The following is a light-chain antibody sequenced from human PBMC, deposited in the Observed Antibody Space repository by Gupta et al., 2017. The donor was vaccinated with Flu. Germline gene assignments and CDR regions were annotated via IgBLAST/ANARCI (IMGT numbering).Light chain of an antibody. Sequence: EVVLTQSPATLSLTPGERATLSCRASQSVSNYLAWYQQKPGQAPRLLIYDVFNRATGVPARFSGSGSETDFTLTISSLEPEDFAVYYCLQRSNWPYTFGQGTKLEI. V-gene: IGKV3-11*01. CDR2: DVF. CDR3: LQRSNWPYT. J-gene: IGKJ2*01. CDR1: QSVSNY.